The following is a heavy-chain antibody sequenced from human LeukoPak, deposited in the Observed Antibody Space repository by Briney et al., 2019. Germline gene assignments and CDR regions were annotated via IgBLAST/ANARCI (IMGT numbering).Heavy chain of an antibody. Sequence: SETLSLTCTVSGGSISSYYWSWIRQPPGKGLEWIGYIYYSGSTNYNPSLKSRVTISVDTSKNQFPLKLSSVTAADTAVYYCASGVDTASIDYWGQGTLVTVSS. V-gene: IGHV4-59*01. D-gene: IGHD5-18*01. J-gene: IGHJ4*02. CDR2: IYYSGST. CDR3: ASGVDTASIDY. CDR1: GGSISSYY.